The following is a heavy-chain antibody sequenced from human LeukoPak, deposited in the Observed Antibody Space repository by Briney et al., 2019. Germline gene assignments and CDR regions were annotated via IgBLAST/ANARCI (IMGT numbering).Heavy chain of an antibody. CDR1: GGSISSYY. Sequence: SETLSLTCTVSGGSISSYYWSWIRQPPGKGLEWIGYIYYSGSTNYNPSLKSRVTISVDTSKNQFSLKLSSVTAADTAVYYCARCFETSYRYTFYYWGQGTLVTVSS. J-gene: IGHJ4*02. CDR3: ARCFETSYRYTFYY. V-gene: IGHV4-59*01. D-gene: IGHD3-16*02. CDR2: IYYSGST.